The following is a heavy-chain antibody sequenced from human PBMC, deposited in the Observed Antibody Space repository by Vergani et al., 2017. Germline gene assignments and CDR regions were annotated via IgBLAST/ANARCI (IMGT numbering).Heavy chain of an antibody. J-gene: IGHJ6*02. D-gene: IGHD3-10*01. CDR3: ARERVLRPGEARYCYAMDV. V-gene: IGHV1-2*02. CDR2: INPNSGGT. Sequence: QVQLVQSGAEVKKPGASVKVSCKASGYTFTGYYMHWVRQAPGHGLEWMGWINPNSGGTNYAQKFQGRVTMTRDTSISTAYMELSRLRSDDTAVYYCARERVLRPGEARYCYAMDVWGQGTTVTVSS. CDR1: GYTFTGYY.